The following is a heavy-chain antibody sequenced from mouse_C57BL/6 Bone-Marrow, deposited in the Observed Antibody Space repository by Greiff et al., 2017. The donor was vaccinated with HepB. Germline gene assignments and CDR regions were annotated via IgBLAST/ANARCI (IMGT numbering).Heavy chain of an antibody. D-gene: IGHD3-1*01. CDR1: GYTFTSYW. CDR2: IDPNSGGT. CDR3: ARLGAYFDY. V-gene: IGHV1-72*01. J-gene: IGHJ2*01. Sequence: QVQLKQPGAELVKPGASVKLSCKASGYTFTSYWMHWVKQRPGRGLEWIGRIDPNSGGTKYNEKFKSKATLTVDKPSSTAYMQNSSLTSEDSAVYYCARLGAYFDYWGQGTTLTVSS.